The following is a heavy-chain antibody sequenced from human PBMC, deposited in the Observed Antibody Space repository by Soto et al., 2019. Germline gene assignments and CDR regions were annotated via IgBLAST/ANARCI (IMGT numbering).Heavy chain of an antibody. J-gene: IGHJ6*01. CDR3: AKDQGSCSSTSWYQRPYYYYYGMYV. V-gene: IGHV3-23*01. CDR1: GFTFSSYA. CDR2: ISGSGGST. Sequence: EVQLLESGGGLVQPGGSLRLSCAASGFTFSSYAMSWVRQAPGKGLEWVSAISGSGGSTSYADSVKGRFTISRDNSKNTLYVQMNSLRAEDTAVSYCAKDQGSCSSTSWYQRPYYYYYGMYVWGQGTTVTVSS. D-gene: IGHD2-2*01.